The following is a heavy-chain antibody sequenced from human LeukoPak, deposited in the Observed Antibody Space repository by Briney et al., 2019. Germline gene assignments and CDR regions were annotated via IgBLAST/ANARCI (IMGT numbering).Heavy chain of an antibody. CDR3: AKGTPYSSSWARFDP. D-gene: IGHD6-13*01. CDR2: IRNDGSSK. V-gene: IGHV3-30*02. Sequence: PGGFLRLSCAASGFTFSSYGMHWVRQAPGKGLEWVTFIRNDGSSKYYADSVKGRFTISRDNSKNTLYLQMNSLRAEDTAVYYCAKGTPYSSSWARFDPWGQGTLVTVSS. J-gene: IGHJ5*02. CDR1: GFTFSSYG.